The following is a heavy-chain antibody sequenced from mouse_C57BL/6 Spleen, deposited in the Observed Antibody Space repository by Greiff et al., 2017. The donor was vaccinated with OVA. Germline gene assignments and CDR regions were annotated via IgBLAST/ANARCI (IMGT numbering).Heavy chain of an antibody. CDR3: ARDNDGPDY. CDR2: ISDGGSYT. V-gene: IGHV5-4*01. Sequence: EVKLVESGGGLVKPGGSLKLSCAASGFTFSSYAMSWVRQTPEKRLEWVATISDGGSYTYYPDNVKGRFTISRDNAKNNLYLQMSHLKSEDTAMYYCARDNDGPDYWGQGTTLTVSS. D-gene: IGHD2-3*01. CDR1: GFTFSSYA. J-gene: IGHJ2*01.